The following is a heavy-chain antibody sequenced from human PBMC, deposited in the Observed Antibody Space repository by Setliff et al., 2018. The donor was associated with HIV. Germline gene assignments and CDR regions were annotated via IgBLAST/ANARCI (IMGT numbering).Heavy chain of an antibody. Sequence: SETLSLTCSVSGGSINSYHWTWIRQPAGKGLEWIGRIYTSGSTNYNPSLKSRLSMSIDTSKNHFSLRLTSVTAADTAVYYCARDLPELTGRSFDPWGQGIQVTVSS. CDR2: IYTSGST. CDR1: GGSINSYH. D-gene: IGHD7-27*01. V-gene: IGHV4-4*07. J-gene: IGHJ5*02. CDR3: ARDLPELTGRSFDP.